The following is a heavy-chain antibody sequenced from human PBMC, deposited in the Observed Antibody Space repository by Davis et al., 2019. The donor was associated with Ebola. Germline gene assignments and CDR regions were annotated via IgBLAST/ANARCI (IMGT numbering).Heavy chain of an antibody. V-gene: IGHV1-69*13. D-gene: IGHD4-17*01. J-gene: IGHJ3*02. CDR1: GGTFSSYA. CDR3: AKHGDYGDAFDI. CDR2: IIPIFGTA. Sequence: AASVKASCKASGGTFSSYAISWVRQAPGQGLEWMGGIIPIFGTANYAQKFQGRVTITADESTSTAYMELSSLRSEDTAVYYCAKHGDYGDAFDIWGQGTMVTVSS.